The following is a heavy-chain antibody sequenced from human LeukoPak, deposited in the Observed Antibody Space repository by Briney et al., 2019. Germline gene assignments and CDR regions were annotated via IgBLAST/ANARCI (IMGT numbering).Heavy chain of an antibody. V-gene: IGHV1-2*02. J-gene: IGHJ5*02. Sequence: GASVKVSCKASGYTFTGYYMHWVRQAPGQGLEWMGWTNPNSGGTNYAQKFQGRVTMTRDTSISTAYMELSRLRSDDTAVYYCARDLGYSSSWSWFDPWGQGTLVTVSS. CDR3: ARDLGYSSSWSWFDP. D-gene: IGHD6-13*01. CDR1: GYTFTGYY. CDR2: TNPNSGGT.